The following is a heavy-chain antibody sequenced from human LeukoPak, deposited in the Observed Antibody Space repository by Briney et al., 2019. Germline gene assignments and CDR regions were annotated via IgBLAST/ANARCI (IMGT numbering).Heavy chain of an antibody. V-gene: IGHV3-23*01. Sequence: GGSLRLSCAASGFTFSTYAMSWVRQAPGKGLEWVSSISGGSGGSTYYADSVKGRFTISRDSSKNTLYLQMNSLRAEDTAVYYCAKGEAYCGGDCYPDGGQGTLVTVSS. CDR2: ISGGSGGST. D-gene: IGHD2-21*02. CDR3: AKGEAYCGGDCYPD. J-gene: IGHJ4*02. CDR1: GFTFSTYA.